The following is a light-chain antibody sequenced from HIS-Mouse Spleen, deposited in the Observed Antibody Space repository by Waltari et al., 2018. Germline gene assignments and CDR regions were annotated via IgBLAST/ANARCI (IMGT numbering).Light chain of an antibody. V-gene: IGKV1-8*01. CDR3: QQYYSYPLT. CDR2: AAS. CDR1: QGISSY. Sequence: IRMTQSPSSFAASTGDRVTITCRASQGISSYLAWYQQKPGKAPKLLIYAASTLQSGVPSRFSGSGSGTDFTLTISCLQSEDFATYYCQQYYSYPLTFGGGTKVEIK. J-gene: IGKJ4*01.